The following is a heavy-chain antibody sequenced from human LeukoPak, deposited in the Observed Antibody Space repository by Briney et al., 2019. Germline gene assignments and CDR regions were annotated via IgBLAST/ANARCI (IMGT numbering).Heavy chain of an antibody. V-gene: IGHV3-64*01. CDR1: GFTLSSYP. J-gene: IGHJ3*02. D-gene: IGHD3-22*01. CDR3: ARVSGVSSAPMGAFDI. CDR2: ISSKGSST. Sequence: GGSLRLSCAASGFTLSSYPMHWVPQAPGKGLEYVPAISSKGSSTYYANSVKGRFTISRDNSKNTLYLQMGSLRVEDMAVYYCARVSGVSSAPMGAFDIWGQGTMVTVSS.